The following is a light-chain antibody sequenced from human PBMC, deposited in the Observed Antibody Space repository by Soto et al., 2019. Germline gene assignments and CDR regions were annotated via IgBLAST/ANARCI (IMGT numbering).Light chain of an antibody. J-gene: IGKJ4*01. Sequence: EIVLTQSPATLSLSPGERATLSCRASQSVSSYLAWYQQKPGQAPRLLIYDASNRAIGIPARFSGSGSGTDFPLTISSLEPEVFAVYYCQQRSNWPPLTFGGGTKVEIK. CDR3: QQRSNWPPLT. V-gene: IGKV3-11*01. CDR2: DAS. CDR1: QSVSSY.